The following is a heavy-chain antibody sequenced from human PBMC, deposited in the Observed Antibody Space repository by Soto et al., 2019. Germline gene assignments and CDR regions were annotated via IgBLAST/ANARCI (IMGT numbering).Heavy chain of an antibody. J-gene: IGHJ3*02. CDR1: GGSFSGYY. CDR3: ARFTVTPDAFDI. V-gene: IGHV4-34*01. D-gene: IGHD4-4*01. CDR2: INHSGST. Sequence: SETLSLTCAVYGGSFSGYYWSWIRQPPGKGLEWIGEINHSGSTNYNPSLKSRVTISVDTSKNQFSLKLSSVTAADTAVYYCARFTVTPDAFDIWGQGTMVTVSS.